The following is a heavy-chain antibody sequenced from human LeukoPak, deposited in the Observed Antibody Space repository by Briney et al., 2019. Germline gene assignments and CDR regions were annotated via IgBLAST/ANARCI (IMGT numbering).Heavy chain of an antibody. CDR3: ARDRVSGWYSHDAFDI. CDR2: ISYDGSNK. J-gene: IGHJ3*02. CDR1: GFTFSSYA. D-gene: IGHD6-19*01. V-gene: IGHV3-30-3*01. Sequence: GGSLRLSCAASGFTFSSYAMSWVRQAPGKGLEWVAVISYDGSNKYYADSVKGRFTISRDNSKNTLYLQMNSLRAEDTAVYYCARDRVSGWYSHDAFDIWGQRTMVTVSS.